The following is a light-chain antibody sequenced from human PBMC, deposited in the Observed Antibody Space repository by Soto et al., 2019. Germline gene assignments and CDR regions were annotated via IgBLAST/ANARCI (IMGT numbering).Light chain of an antibody. Sequence: EIVMTQSPATLSVSPGERATLSCRASQSVSSNLAWYQQKPGQAPRLLIYGASTRATGIPARFSGSGSGTEFTLTISSLQSEDFAVYYCQQYNKWIMYTFGQGTKLEIK. CDR3: QQYNKWIMYT. J-gene: IGKJ2*01. V-gene: IGKV3-15*01. CDR2: GAS. CDR1: QSVSSN.